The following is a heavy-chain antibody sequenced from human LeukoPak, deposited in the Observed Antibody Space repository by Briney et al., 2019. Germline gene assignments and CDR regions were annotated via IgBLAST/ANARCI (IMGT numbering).Heavy chain of an antibody. D-gene: IGHD3-22*01. CDR3: VGGLTYYYDSSCLR. Sequence: SETLSLTCTVSGYSISSGYYWGWIRQPPGKGLEWIGSIYHSGSTYYNPSLKSRVTISVDTSKNQFSLKLSSVTAADTAVYYCVGGLTYYYDSSCLRWGQGTLVTVSS. CDR2: IYHSGST. V-gene: IGHV4-38-2*02. J-gene: IGHJ4*02. CDR1: GYSISSGYY.